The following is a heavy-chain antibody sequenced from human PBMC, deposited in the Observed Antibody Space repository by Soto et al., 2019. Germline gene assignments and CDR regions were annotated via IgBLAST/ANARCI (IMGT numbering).Heavy chain of an antibody. J-gene: IGHJ6*02. V-gene: IGHV1-58*01. CDR1: GFTFTSSA. CDR2: IVVGSGNT. D-gene: IGHD3-22*01. Sequence: SVKVSCKASGFTFTSSAVQWVRQARGQRLEWIGWIVVGSGNTNYAQKFQERVTITRDMSTSTAYMELSSLRSEDTAVYYCAAEGDYDSRDPSQYGMDGWGQGTKVTVSS. CDR3: AAEGDYDSRDPSQYGMDG.